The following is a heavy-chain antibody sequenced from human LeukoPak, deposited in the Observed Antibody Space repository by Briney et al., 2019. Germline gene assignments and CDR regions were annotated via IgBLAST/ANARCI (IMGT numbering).Heavy chain of an antibody. J-gene: IGHJ4*02. D-gene: IGHD3-22*01. CDR2: IHHTGNT. V-gene: IGHV4-38-2*02. Sequence: SETLSLTCTVSGPSFTTYTHWGWIRPSPSKGLEWIASIHHTGNTYYNPSLESRVTISIDTSKNQFSLEVKSVTAADTAFYFCVSSKSNYEAVYWGPGTLVTVSS. CDR1: GPSFTTYTH. CDR3: VSSKSNYEAVY.